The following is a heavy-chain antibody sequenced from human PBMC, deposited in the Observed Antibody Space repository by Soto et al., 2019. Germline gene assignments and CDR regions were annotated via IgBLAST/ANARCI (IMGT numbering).Heavy chain of an antibody. CDR3: ARGVHDYGDFVDY. D-gene: IGHD4-17*01. V-gene: IGHV4-4*07. Sequence: XTLSLPCTVSGGSVSSYYWSWIRQPAGKGLEWIGRIYTSGSTNYNPSLKSRVTMSVDTSKKQFSLKLRPVTAADTDVYYCARGVHDYGDFVDYWGQGTLVTVSS. J-gene: IGHJ4*02. CDR2: IYTSGST. CDR1: GGSVSSYY.